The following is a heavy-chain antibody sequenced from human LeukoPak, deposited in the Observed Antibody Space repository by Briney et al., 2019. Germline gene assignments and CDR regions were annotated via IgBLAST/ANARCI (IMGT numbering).Heavy chain of an antibody. CDR1: GFTFSSYG. D-gene: IGHD3-10*01. CDR2: INHSGST. V-gene: IGHV4-34*01. CDR3: ARLDYYGSGSLYY. Sequence: GSLRLSCAASGFTFSSYGMSWVRQPPGKGLEWIGEINHSGSTNYNPSLKSRVTISVDTSKNQFSLKLSSVTAADTAVYYCARLDYYGSGSLYYWGQGTLVTVSS. J-gene: IGHJ4*02.